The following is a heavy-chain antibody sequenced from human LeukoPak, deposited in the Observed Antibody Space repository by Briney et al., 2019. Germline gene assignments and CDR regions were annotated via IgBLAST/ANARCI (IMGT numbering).Heavy chain of an antibody. D-gene: IGHD6-13*01. CDR3: ARTAWYSSSWAHDAFDI. V-gene: IGHV1-8*01. J-gene: IGHJ3*02. CDR2: MNPNSGNT. CDR1: GYTFTSYD. Sequence: GASVKVSCKASGYTFTSYDINWVRQATGQGLEWMGWMNPNSGNTGYAQKFQGRVTMTRNTSISTAHMELSSLRSEDTAVYYCARTAWYSSSWAHDAFDIWGQGTMVTVSS.